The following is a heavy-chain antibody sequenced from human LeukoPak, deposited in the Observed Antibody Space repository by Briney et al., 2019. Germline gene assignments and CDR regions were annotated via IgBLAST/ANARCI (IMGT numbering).Heavy chain of an antibody. CDR2: ISDNGGST. Sequence: PGGSLTLSCAASGFTFSSYAMSWVRQAPGKGLEWVSTISDNGGSTYYADSVKGRFTIAGDNSKNTLYLQMNRLRAEDTAVYYCAKDLAIAARPVFDSWGRGTPVTVSS. D-gene: IGHD6-6*01. V-gene: IGHV3-23*01. CDR3: AKDLAIAARPVFDS. J-gene: IGHJ4*02. CDR1: GFTFSSYA.